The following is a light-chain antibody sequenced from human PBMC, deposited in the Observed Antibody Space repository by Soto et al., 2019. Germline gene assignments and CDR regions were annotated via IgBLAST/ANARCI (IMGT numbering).Light chain of an antibody. CDR3: QQHGSSPHT. Sequence: EIILTQSPGTLSLSPGERATLSCRASESVSGSRLSWYQLRPGQAPRLLIYGASSRATGISDRFSGRGSGTDFTLTINRLEPEDFAVYYCQQHGSSPHTFGQGTKVEIK. J-gene: IGKJ1*01. CDR1: ESVSGSR. CDR2: GAS. V-gene: IGKV3-20*01.